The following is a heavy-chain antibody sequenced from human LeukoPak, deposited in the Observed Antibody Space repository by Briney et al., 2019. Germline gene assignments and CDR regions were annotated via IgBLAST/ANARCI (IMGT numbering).Heavy chain of an antibody. CDR1: GGSISSDY. D-gene: IGHD7-27*01. CDR3: ARGANWGSPDY. J-gene: IGHJ4*02. CDR2: IYYSGTT. Sequence: SETLSLTCTVSGGSISSDYWSWIRQSPGKGLEWIGYIYYSGTTSYNPSLKSRVTISLDTSKNQFSLKLSSVTAADTAVYYCARGANWGSPDYWGQGTLVTVSA. V-gene: IGHV4-59*01.